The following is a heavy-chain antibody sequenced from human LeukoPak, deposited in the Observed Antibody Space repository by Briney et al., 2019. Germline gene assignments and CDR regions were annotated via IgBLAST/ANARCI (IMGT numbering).Heavy chain of an antibody. J-gene: IGHJ3*02. CDR3: ARLGLGGVFGI. CDR1: GDSLSSNSAV. V-gene: IGHV6-1*01. Sequence: PSQTLSLTRALSGDSLSSNSAVGDSVRQSPSRGLEWLGRTYYRSKWYNDYAVSVKSRITIKPDTCNNQFSLQLNSATPEDTAVYYGARLGLGGVFGIGGQGTMFTVS. CDR2: TYYRSKWYN. D-gene: IGHD2-8*02.